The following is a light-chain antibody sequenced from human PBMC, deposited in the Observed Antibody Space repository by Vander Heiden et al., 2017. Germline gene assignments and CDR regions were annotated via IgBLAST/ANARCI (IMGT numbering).Light chain of an antibody. CDR2: DAS. Sequence: VLTPSPATLSLSPGERATLSCRASQSVSSYLAWYQQKPGQAPRLLIYDASNRATGIPARFSGSGSGTDFTLTISSLEPEDFAVYYCQQRSNWPPWTFGQGTKVEIK. V-gene: IGKV3-11*01. CDR1: QSVSSY. J-gene: IGKJ1*01. CDR3: QQRSNWPPWT.